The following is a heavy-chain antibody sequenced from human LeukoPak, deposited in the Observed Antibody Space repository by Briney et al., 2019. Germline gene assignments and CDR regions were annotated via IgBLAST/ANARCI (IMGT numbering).Heavy chain of an antibody. CDR1: GFTVSSNY. CDR3: ATKRGYNYGLDY. V-gene: IGHV3-53*01. D-gene: IGHD5-18*01. CDR2: TYSGGTT. Sequence: GGSLRLSCAASGFTVSSNYMSWVRQAPGKGLEWVSVTYSGGTTYYADSVKGRFTISRDKSKNTVYLQMNSLRAEDTAVYYCATKRGYNYGLDYWGQGTLVTVSS. J-gene: IGHJ4*02.